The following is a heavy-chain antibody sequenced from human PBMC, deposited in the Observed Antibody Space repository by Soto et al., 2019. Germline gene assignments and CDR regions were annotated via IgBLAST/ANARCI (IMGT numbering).Heavy chain of an antibody. CDR3: ARGRGGSYGGNSAHFDI. Sequence: QVQLVESGGGVVQPGTSLRLSCEASGFTFSGFGMHWVRQAPGKGLEWVAVIWYDGSKKYYADRVKGRFTISRDNSKNALYLQMNSLRAEDTAVYYCARGRGGSYGGNSAHFDIWGQGTLVTVSS. J-gene: IGHJ3*02. V-gene: IGHV3-33*01. CDR1: GFTFSGFG. D-gene: IGHD4-17*01. CDR2: IWYDGSKK.